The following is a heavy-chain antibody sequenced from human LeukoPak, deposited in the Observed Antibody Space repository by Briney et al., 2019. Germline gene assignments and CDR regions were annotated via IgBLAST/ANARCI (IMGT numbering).Heavy chain of an antibody. V-gene: IGHV4-39*01. Sequence: PSETLSLTRTVSGGSISSSSYYWGWIRQPPGKGLEWIGSIYYSGSTYYNPSLKSRVTISVDTSKNQFSLKLSSVTAADTAVYYCARAGDIVVVPAAIPFDYWGQGTLVTVSS. CDR2: IYYSGST. CDR3: ARAGDIVVVPAAIPFDY. J-gene: IGHJ4*02. D-gene: IGHD2-2*01. CDR1: GGSISSSSYY.